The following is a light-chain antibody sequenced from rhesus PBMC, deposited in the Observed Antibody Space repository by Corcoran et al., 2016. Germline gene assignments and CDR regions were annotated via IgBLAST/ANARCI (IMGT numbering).Light chain of an antibody. V-gene: IGKV1-22*01. CDR3: LQYSSSPYS. CDR1: QSISSW. Sequence: DIQMTQSPSSLSASVGDTVTITCRASQSISSWLDWYQQKPGKAPKLLSYKASSLQSGVPSRFIGSGAGTDFTRTISILQPEDFATYYCLQYSSSPYSFGQGTKVEIK. CDR2: KAS. J-gene: IGKJ2*01.